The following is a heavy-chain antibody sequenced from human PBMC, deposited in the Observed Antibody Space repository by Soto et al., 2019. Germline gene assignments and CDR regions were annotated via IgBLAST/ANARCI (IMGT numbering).Heavy chain of an antibody. V-gene: IGHV4-59*01. CDR3: ARDSQYCSSTSCYLDY. CDR1: GGSISSYY. CDR2: IYYSGST. J-gene: IGHJ4*02. Sequence: SETLSLTCTVSGGSISSYYWSWIRQPPGKGLEWIGYIYYSGSTNYNPSLKSRVTISVDTSKNQFSLKLSSVTAADTAVYYRARDSQYCSSTSCYLDYWGQGTLVTVSS. D-gene: IGHD2-2*01.